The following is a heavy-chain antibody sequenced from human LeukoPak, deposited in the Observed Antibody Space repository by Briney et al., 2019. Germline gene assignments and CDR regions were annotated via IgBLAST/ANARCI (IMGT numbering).Heavy chain of an antibody. CDR2: IYHSGST. V-gene: IGHV4-59*01. Sequence: KPAETLSLPCTVSGGPISNYYWSWIRQPPGKGLEWIGYIYHSGSTSYNPSLQSRVTISVVTSKNQFSLKLSSVTAADTAVYYCARDSYSTSWYGPFDYWGQGTPVTVSS. D-gene: IGHD6-13*01. J-gene: IGHJ4*02. CDR1: GGPISNYY. CDR3: ARDSYSTSWYGPFDY.